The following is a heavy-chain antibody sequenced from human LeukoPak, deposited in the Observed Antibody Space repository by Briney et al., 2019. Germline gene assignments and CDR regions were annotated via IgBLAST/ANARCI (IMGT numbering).Heavy chain of an antibody. Sequence: SVTVSFKPSRYTCTSHDNNVDRQGTGQGLERMGWMNPNSGNTGYAQTFQGRVTMTRNTSISTAYMELSSLRSEDTAVYFCARAGFGRADAFDIWGQGTMVTVSS. CDR3: ARAGFGRADAFDI. V-gene: IGHV1-8*01. D-gene: IGHD3-10*01. CDR1: RYTCTSHD. CDR2: MNPNSGNT. J-gene: IGHJ3*02.